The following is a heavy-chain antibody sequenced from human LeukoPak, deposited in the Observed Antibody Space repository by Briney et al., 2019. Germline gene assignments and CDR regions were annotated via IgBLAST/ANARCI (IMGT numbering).Heavy chain of an antibody. J-gene: IGHJ6*03. Sequence: GASVTVSCKASGYTFTSYAMNWVRQAPGQGLEGMGWINPNSGGTNYAQKFQGRVTMTRDTSISTAYMELSRLRSDDTAVYYCAATDYYDSSGYPTYYYYMDVWGKGTTVTVSS. CDR2: INPNSGGT. D-gene: IGHD3-22*01. CDR3: AATDYYDSSGYPTYYYYMDV. CDR1: GYTFTSYA. V-gene: IGHV1-2*02.